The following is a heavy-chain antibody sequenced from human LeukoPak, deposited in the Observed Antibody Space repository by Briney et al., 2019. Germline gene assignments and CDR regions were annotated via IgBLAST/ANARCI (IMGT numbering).Heavy chain of an antibody. J-gene: IGHJ5*02. V-gene: IGHV3-11*04. Sequence: GGSLRLSCAASGFTFSHSYMSWIRQPPGKGLEWIADITISGHTKNYADSVKGRFTISRDNARTSLYLQMNSLRVEDTGVYYCARGDPHADLWGQGTLVTVSS. CDR3: ARGDPHADL. CDR2: ITISGHTK. CDR1: GFTFSHSY.